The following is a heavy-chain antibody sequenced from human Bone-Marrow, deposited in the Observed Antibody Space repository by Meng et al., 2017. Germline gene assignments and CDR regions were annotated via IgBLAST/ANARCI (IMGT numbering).Heavy chain of an antibody. J-gene: IGHJ4*02. V-gene: IGHV3-11*01. D-gene: IGHD4-17*01. CDR2: ISSSGSTI. CDR3: AKDKVYYGDYGC. CDR1: GFTFSDYY. Sequence: GESLKTSCAASGFTFSDYYMSWIRQAPGKGLEWVSYISSSGSTIYDEDSVKGRFTISRDNSKNTLYLQMNSLRAEDTAVYYCAKDKVYYGDYGCWGQGTLVTVSS.